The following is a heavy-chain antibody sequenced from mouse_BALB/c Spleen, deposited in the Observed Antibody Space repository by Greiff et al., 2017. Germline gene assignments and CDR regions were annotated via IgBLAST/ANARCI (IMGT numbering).Heavy chain of an antibody. CDR2: IDPANGNT. J-gene: IGHJ4*01. D-gene: IGHD1-2*01. CDR1: GFNIKDTY. CDR3: ASITTATYYAMDY. Sequence: VQLQQSGAELVKPGASVKLSCTASGFNIKDTYMHWVKQRPEQGLEWIGRIDPANGNTKYDPKFQGKATITADTSSNTAYLQLSSLTSEDTAVYYCASITTATYYAMDYWGQGTSVTVSS. V-gene: IGHV14-3*02.